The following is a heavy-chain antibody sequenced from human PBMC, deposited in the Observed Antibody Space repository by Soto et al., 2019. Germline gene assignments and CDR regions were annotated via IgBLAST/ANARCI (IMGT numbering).Heavy chain of an antibody. V-gene: IGHV5-51*01. CDR3: ARRSYCDGDCTRRPYDCYGMDV. Sequence: EVQLVQSGAEVKKPGESLKISCKGSGYSFTSYWIVWVRQMPGKGLEWMGIIYPGDSETRYSPSLQGQVTMSADKSTXXAYLQWSRQKAAATAMYYYARRSYCDGDCTRRPYDCYGMDVWGQGTTVTVSS. CDR1: GYSFTSYW. D-gene: IGHD2-21*02. J-gene: IGHJ6*02. CDR2: IYPGDSET.